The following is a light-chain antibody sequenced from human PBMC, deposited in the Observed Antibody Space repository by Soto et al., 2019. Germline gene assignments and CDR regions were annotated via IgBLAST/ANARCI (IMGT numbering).Light chain of an antibody. V-gene: IGKV1-39*01. Sequence: DIQMTQSPSTLSASVGDRVTITCRASQGISTYLNCYQQKPGKAPKLLIYAASSLQSGVPSRFSGSGYETDFTLTISSLQPEDFATSSCQQSYSTTWTFGQGTKVDIK. CDR2: AAS. CDR3: QQSYSTTWT. CDR1: QGISTY. J-gene: IGKJ1*01.